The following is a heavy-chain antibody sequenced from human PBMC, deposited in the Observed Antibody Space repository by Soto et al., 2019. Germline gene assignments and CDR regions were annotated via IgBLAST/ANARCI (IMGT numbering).Heavy chain of an antibody. J-gene: IGHJ6*02. CDR1: GFTFTSSA. CDR3: AADLENYYYYGMDV. CDR2: IVVGSGNT. V-gene: IGHV1-58*01. Sequence: RASVKVSCKASGFTFTSSAVQWVRQARGQRLEWIGWIVVGSGNTNYAQKFQERVTITRDMSTSTAYMELSSLRSEDTAVYYCAADLENYYYYGMDVWGQGTTVTISS.